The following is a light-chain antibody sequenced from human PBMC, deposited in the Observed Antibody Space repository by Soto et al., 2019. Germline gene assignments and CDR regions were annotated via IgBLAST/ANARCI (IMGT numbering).Light chain of an antibody. J-gene: IGKJ1*01. CDR2: SAS. V-gene: IGKV1-27*01. Sequence: DIQMTQSPSSLSASVGDRVTITCRASQDISNFLAWYQQKPGKVPKVLISSASTLQSGVPSRFSGSGSATDFTLTISSLQPEDVATYYCQKCDSAPWTFGQGTKVEIK. CDR1: QDISNF. CDR3: QKCDSAPWT.